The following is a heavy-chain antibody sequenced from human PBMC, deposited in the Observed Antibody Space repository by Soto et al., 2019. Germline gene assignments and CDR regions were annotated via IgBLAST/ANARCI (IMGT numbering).Heavy chain of an antibody. D-gene: IGHD5-12*01. CDR3: ARHEKMVATIGGSGYDSQPPDY. Sequence: SETLSLTCTVSGGSISSYYWSWIRQPPGKGLEWIGYIYYSGSTNYNPSLKSRVTISVDTSKNQFSLKLSSVTAADTAVYYCARHEKMVATIGGSGYDSQPPDYWGQGTLVTVS. CDR1: GGSISSYY. J-gene: IGHJ4*02. CDR2: IYYSGST. V-gene: IGHV4-59*08.